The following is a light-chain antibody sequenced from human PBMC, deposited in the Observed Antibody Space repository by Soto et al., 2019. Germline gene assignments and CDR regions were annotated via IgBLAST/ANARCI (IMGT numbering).Light chain of an antibody. CDR1: QSFSTSY. V-gene: IGKV3-20*01. Sequence: IVLTQSPGTLSLSPGERATLSCRASQSFSTSYLAWYQQKPGQAPRLLIYGASNRATGIPDRFSGSGSGTDFTLTISRLEPEDFAVYYCQQYGSSPLTFGGGTKVDNK. J-gene: IGKJ4*01. CDR3: QQYGSSPLT. CDR2: GAS.